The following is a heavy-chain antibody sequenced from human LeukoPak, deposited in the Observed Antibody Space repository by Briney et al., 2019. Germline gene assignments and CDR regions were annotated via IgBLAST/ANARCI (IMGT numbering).Heavy chain of an antibody. D-gene: IGHD3-10*01. Sequence: PGGSLRLFCAASGFTFSSYWMSWVRQAPGKGLEWVANIKQDGSEKHYVDSVKGRFTISRDNAKNSLYLQMNSLRAEDTAVYYCARVEEYYGSGSYYGYYYYYMDVWGKGTTVTISS. J-gene: IGHJ6*03. V-gene: IGHV3-7*01. CDR2: IKQDGSEK. CDR3: ARVEEYYGSGSYYGYYYYYMDV. CDR1: GFTFSSYW.